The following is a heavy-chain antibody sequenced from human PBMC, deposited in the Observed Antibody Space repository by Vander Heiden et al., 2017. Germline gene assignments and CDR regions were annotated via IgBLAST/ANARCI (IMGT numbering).Heavy chain of an antibody. CDR3: AKTIFGVVIPGGFDP. CDR2: ISGSGGST. Sequence: EVQLLVSGGGLVQPGGSLRLSCAASGFTFSGYGVGWVRQAPGKGLGWVSAISGSGGSTYYADSVKGRFTISRDNSKNTLYLQMNSLRAEDTAVYYCAKTIFGVVIPGGFDPWGQGTLVTVSS. V-gene: IGHV3-23*01. J-gene: IGHJ5*02. D-gene: IGHD3-3*01. CDR1: GFTFSGYG.